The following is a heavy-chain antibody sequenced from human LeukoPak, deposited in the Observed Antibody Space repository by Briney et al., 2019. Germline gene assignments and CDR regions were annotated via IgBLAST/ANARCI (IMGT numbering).Heavy chain of an antibody. Sequence: GGSLRLSCAASGFTFDDYAMHWVRQAPGKGLEWVSLISGDGGSTYYADSVKGRFTISRDNSKNSLYLQMNSLRTEDTALYYCAKDSAPYYDFWGGYNCFDYWGQGTLVTVSS. D-gene: IGHD3-3*01. V-gene: IGHV3-43*02. J-gene: IGHJ4*02. CDR2: ISGDGGST. CDR3: AKDSAPYYDFWGGYNCFDY. CDR1: GFTFDDYA.